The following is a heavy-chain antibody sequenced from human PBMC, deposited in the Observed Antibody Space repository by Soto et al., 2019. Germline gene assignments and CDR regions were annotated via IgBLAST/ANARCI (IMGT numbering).Heavy chain of an antibody. CDR3: ARARAGGSSLNWFDP. CDR1: GDPISSHY. V-gene: IGHV4-59*11. D-gene: IGHD6-19*01. CDR2: LSYSGTT. J-gene: IGHJ5*02. Sequence: LSLTCTVSGDPISSHYWSWLRQPPGKGLEWIGSLSYSGTTIYNPSLRSRVTISVDSSKNQFSLNLSSVTAADTAVYFCARARAGGSSLNWFDPWGQGTLVTVSS.